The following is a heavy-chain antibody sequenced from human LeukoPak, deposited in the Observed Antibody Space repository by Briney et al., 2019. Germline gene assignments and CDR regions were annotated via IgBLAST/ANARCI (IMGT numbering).Heavy chain of an antibody. V-gene: IGHV4-34*01. CDR3: ARRIRYLDRTYYYYYYYGMDV. D-gene: IGHD3-9*01. CDR2: INHSGST. Sequence: SETLSLTCAVYGGSFSGYYWSWIRQPPGKGLEWIGEINHSGSTNYDPSLKSRVTISVDTSKNQFSLKLSSVTAADTAVYYCARRIRYLDRTYYYYYYYGMDVWGQGTTVTVSS. J-gene: IGHJ6*02. CDR1: GGSFSGYY.